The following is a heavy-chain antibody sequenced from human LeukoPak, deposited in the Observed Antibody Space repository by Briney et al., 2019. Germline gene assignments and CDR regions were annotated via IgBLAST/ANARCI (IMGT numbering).Heavy chain of an antibody. V-gene: IGHV1-69*04. CDR3: ARGMIYQYYFDY. J-gene: IGHJ4*02. Sequence: SVKVSCKASGGTFSSYAISWVRQAPGQGLEWMGRIIPILGIANYAQKFQGRVTITADKSTSTAYMELSSLRSEDTAVYYCARGMIYQYYFDYWGQGTLVTVSS. D-gene: IGHD2-2*01. CDR2: IIPILGIA. CDR1: GGTFSSYA.